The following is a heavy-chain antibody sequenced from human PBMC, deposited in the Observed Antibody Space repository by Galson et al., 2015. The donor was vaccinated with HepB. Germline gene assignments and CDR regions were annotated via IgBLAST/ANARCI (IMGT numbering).Heavy chain of an antibody. J-gene: IGHJ4*02. CDR3: AGGGSYFDCDY. CDR2: ISYDGSNK. CDR1: GFTFSSYA. V-gene: IGHV3-30-3*01. Sequence: SLRLSCAASGFTFSSYAMHWVRQAPGKGLEWVAVISYDGSNKYYADSVKGRFTISRDNSKNTLYLQMNSLRAEDTAVYYCAGGGSYFDCDYWGQGTLVTVSS. D-gene: IGHD1-26*01.